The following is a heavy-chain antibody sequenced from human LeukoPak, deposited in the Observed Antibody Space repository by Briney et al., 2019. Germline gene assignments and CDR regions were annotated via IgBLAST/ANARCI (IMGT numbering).Heavy chain of an antibody. J-gene: IGHJ4*02. V-gene: IGHV3-30*02. CDR1: GFTFSSYG. D-gene: IGHD6-19*01. Sequence: PGGSLRLSCAASGFTFSSYGMHWVRQAPGKGLEWVAFIRYDGSNKYYADSVKGRFTISRDNSKNTLYLQMNSLRAEDTAVYYCAKSPSAPGIAVAGTAPIDYWGQGTLVTVSS. CDR3: AKSPSAPGIAVAGTAPIDY. CDR2: IRYDGSNK.